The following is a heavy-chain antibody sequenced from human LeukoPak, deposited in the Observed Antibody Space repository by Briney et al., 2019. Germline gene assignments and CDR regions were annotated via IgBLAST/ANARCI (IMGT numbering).Heavy chain of an antibody. D-gene: IGHD2-15*01. Sequence: GGSLKISCRGSGYSFPSYWIGWVRQMPGRGLEWMGIIYPGDSDTKYSPSFQGQVTISADRSISTTYLQWSSLKASDTAMYYCARQVAAAARSFDYWGQGTLVTVSS. CDR1: GYSFPSYW. J-gene: IGHJ4*02. CDR3: ARQVAAAARSFDY. V-gene: IGHV5-51*01. CDR2: IYPGDSDT.